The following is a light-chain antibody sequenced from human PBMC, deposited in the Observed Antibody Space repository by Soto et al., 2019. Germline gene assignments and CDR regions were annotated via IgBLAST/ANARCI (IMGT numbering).Light chain of an antibody. CDR1: SGHSSYA. Sequence: QLVLTQSPSASASLGASVXLTCTLSSGHSSYAIAWHQQQPEKGPRYLMKLNSDGSHSKGDGVPDRFSGSSSGAERYLTISSLQSEDEADYYCQTWGTXSVVFGGGTKLTVL. V-gene: IGLV4-69*01. J-gene: IGLJ2*01. CDR2: LNSDGSH. CDR3: QTWGTXSVV.